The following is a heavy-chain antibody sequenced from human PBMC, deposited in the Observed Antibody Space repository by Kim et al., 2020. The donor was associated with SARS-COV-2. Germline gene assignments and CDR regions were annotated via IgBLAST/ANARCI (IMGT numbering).Heavy chain of an antibody. CDR3: ASDSSGYYAEYFEH. CDR1: GGSISSYY. Sequence: SETLSLTCTVSGGSISSYYWSWIRQPPGKGLEWIGYIYYSGSTNYNPSLKSRVTISVDTSKNQFSLKLSSVTAADTAVYYCASDSSGYYAEYFEHWGQGT. V-gene: IGHV4-59*01. CDR2: IYYSGST. J-gene: IGHJ1*01. D-gene: IGHD3-22*01.